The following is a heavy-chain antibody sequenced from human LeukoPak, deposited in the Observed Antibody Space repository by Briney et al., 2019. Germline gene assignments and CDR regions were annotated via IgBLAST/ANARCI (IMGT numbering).Heavy chain of an antibody. V-gene: IGHV4-59*01. CDR3: ARGDYYDSSGYYYWDYYYYGMDV. D-gene: IGHD3-22*01. Sequence: SETLSLTCTVSGGSISSYYWSWIRQPPGKGLEWIGYIYYSGSTNYNPSLKSRVTISVDTSKNQFSLKLSSVTAADTAVYYCARGDYYDSSGYYYWDYYYYGMDVWGQGTTVTVSS. J-gene: IGHJ6*02. CDR2: IYYSGST. CDR1: GGSISSYY.